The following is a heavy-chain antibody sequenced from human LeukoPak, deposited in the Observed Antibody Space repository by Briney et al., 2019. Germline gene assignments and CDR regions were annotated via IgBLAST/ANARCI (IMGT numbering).Heavy chain of an antibody. V-gene: IGHV3-23*01. CDR1: GFTFSSHA. D-gene: IGHD3-10*01. CDR2: ISSGGGTT. J-gene: IGHJ4*02. CDR3: AKDRSGSGYFYY. Sequence: GGSLRLSCAASGFTFSSHAMSWVRQAPGKGLEWVSRISSGGGTTDYTDSVKGRFTISRDTSKNTLYLQMNSLRAEDTAVYYCAKDRSGSGYFYYWGQGTLVTVSS.